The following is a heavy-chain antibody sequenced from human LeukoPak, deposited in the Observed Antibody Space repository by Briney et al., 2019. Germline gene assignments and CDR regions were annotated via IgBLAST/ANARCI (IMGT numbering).Heavy chain of an antibody. D-gene: IGHD3-10*01. CDR1: GHTFTSYG. J-gene: IGHJ5*02. CDR3: ARDTLLWFGELLRGVNWFDP. Sequence: ASVKVSCKASGHTFTSYGISWLRQAPGQGLEWMGWISAYNGNTNYAQKLQGRVTMTTDTSTSTAYMELRSLRSDDTAVYYCARDTLLWFGELLRGVNWFDPWGQGTLVTVSS. CDR2: ISAYNGNT. V-gene: IGHV1-18*01.